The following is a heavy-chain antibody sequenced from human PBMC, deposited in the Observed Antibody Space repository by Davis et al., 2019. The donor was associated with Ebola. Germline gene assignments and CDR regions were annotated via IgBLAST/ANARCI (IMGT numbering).Heavy chain of an antibody. Sequence: GESLKISCADSVITFSSYAMTWVRQAPGKGLEWVSAISGSGGTTYYAGSVKGRFTVSRDNSKKTMYLQMNSLRAEDTAVYYCAKDSLGYYGSGDVWGKGTTVTVSS. D-gene: IGHD3-10*01. V-gene: IGHV3-23*01. CDR1: VITFSSYA. CDR2: ISGSGGTT. J-gene: IGHJ6*04. CDR3: AKDSLGYYGSGDV.